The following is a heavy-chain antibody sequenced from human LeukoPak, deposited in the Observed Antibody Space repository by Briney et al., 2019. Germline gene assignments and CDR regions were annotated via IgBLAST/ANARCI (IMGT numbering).Heavy chain of an antibody. Sequence: SSETLSLTCAVSGVSISSSNWWSWVRQPPGKGLEWIGEIYHSGNTNYNPSLKSRVTISVDKSKNQFSLKLTSVTAADTAVYYCARVVVVIATPVNYFDYWGQGTLVTVSS. CDR3: ARVVVVIATPVNYFDY. J-gene: IGHJ4*02. V-gene: IGHV4-4*02. D-gene: IGHD2-15*01. CDR2: IYHSGNT. CDR1: GVSISSSNW.